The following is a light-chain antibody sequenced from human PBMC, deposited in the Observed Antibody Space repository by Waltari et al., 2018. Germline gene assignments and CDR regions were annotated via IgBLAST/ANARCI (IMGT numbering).Light chain of an antibody. V-gene: IGKV1-6*01. CDR2: AAS. CDR3: LQDYIFPLT. Sequence: AIQMTQPPSSLSASVGDRVTITCRASEDIRNDLGWYQQKPGKAPRLLIFAASTLQSVVPSRFSGSGSGTDFTLTISSLQPEDFATYFCLQDYIFPLTFGGGTTVEI. CDR1: EDIRND. J-gene: IGKJ4*01.